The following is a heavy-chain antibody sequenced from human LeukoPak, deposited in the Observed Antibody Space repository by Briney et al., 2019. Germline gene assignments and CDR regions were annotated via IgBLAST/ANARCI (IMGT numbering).Heavy chain of an antibody. Sequence: ASVKVSCKASGYTFTGYYMHWVRQAPGQGLEWMGWINPNSGGTNYAQKFQGRVTMTRDTSISTAYMELSRLRSDDTAVYYCARVRVVRGAYNWFDPWGQGTLVTVSS. CDR1: GYTFTGYY. J-gene: IGHJ5*02. CDR2: INPNSGGT. CDR3: ARVRVVRGAYNWFDP. D-gene: IGHD3-10*01. V-gene: IGHV1-2*02.